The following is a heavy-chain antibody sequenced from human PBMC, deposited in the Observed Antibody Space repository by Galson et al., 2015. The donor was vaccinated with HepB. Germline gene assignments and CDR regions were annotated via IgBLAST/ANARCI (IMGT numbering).Heavy chain of an antibody. J-gene: IGHJ5*02. V-gene: IGHV3-23*01. D-gene: IGHD3-3*01. CDR1: GFTFSNYA. CDR2: ISGSGSYT. CDR3: AKCPSSTIFGVDNWFDP. Sequence: SLRLSCAASGFTFSNYAMYWVRQAPGKGLEWVSTISGSGSYTYYADSVKGRFTISRDNSKNTLYLQVNSLRAENTAVYYCAKCPSSTIFGVDNWFDPWGQGTLVTVSS.